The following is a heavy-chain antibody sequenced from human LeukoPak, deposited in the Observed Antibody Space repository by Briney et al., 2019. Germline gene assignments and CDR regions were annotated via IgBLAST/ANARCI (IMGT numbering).Heavy chain of an antibody. CDR3: ARARVTRAMVEYYFDY. D-gene: IGHD4-11*01. J-gene: IGHJ4*02. Sequence: ASVKVSCKASGYTFTSYDINWVRQATGQGLEWMGWMNPNSGNTGYAQKFQGRVTMTRNTSISTAYMELSSLRSEDTAVYYCARARVTRAMVEYYFDYWGQGTLVTVSS. CDR2: MNPNSGNT. CDR1: GYTFTSYD. V-gene: IGHV1-8*01.